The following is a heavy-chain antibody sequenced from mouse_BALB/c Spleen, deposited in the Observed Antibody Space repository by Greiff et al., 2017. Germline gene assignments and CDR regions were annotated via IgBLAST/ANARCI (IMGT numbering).Heavy chain of an antibody. J-gene: IGHJ1*01. CDR2: INPGSGGT. V-gene: IGHV1-54*01. CDR3: AREGGYDGYWYFDV. D-gene: IGHD2-2*01. CDR1: GYAFTNYL. Sequence: QVQLQQSGAELVRPGTSVTVSCKASGYAFTNYLIEWVKQRPGQGLEWIGMINPGSGGTKYNEKFKGKATLTADKSSSTAYMQLSSLTSDASAVYFCAREGGYDGYWYFDVWGAGTTVTVSS.